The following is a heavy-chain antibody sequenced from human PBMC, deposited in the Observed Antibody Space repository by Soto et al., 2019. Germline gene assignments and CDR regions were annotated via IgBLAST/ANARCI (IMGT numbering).Heavy chain of an antibody. CDR3: ARDLYSGYDYYYYYYGMDV. CDR2: IYHSGRT. D-gene: IGHD5-12*01. V-gene: IGHV4-38-2*02. CDR1: GYSISSGYY. J-gene: IGHJ6*02. Sequence: SETLSLTCAVSGYSISSGYYWGWIRQPPGKGLEWIGSIYHSGRTYYNPSLKSRVTISVDPSKNPFSLKLSSVTAADTAVYYCARDLYSGYDYYYYYYGMDVWGQGTTVTVSS.